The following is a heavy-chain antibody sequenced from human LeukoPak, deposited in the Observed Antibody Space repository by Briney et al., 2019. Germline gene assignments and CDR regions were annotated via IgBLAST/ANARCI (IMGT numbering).Heavy chain of an antibody. J-gene: IGHJ4*02. CDR2: ISSSGITI. CDR1: GFTFSDYY. V-gene: IGHV3-11*01. D-gene: IGHD2-21*02. Sequence: GGALRLSCAASGFTFSDYYMSWIRQAPGKGREGVSYISSSGITIYYADSVTGRLTISRDTDKNSLYLYINSLRAEDTDVYYCARDPHRYCGGDCYSDYWGQGTLVTVSS. CDR3: ARDPHRYCGGDCYSDY.